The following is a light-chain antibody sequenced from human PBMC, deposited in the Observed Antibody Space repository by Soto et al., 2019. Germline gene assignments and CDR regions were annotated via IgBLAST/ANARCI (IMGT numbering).Light chain of an antibody. V-gene: IGLV2-11*01. Sequence: QSALTQPRSVSGSPGQSVTISCTGTSNDVGGYNYVSWYQQHPGKAPKLMIYDVSKRPSGVPDRFSGSKSGNTASLTISGLQAEDEADYSCSSYAGTHTYATFGGGTKLTVL. CDR1: SNDVGGYNY. CDR3: SSYAGTHTYAT. CDR2: DVS. J-gene: IGLJ2*01.